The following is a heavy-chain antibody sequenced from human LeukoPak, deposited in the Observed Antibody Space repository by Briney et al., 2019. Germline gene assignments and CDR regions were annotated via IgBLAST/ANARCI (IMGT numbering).Heavy chain of an antibody. Sequence: GESLKISCKGSGYSFTSYWIGWVRQMPGKGLEWMGIIYPGDSDTRYSPSFQGQVTISADKSISTAYLQWSSLKASDTAMCYCARRRGYDLDGDYAYYFDYWGQGTLVTVSS. CDR3: ARRRGYDLDGDYAYYFDY. CDR1: GYSFTSYW. D-gene: IGHD5-12*01. CDR2: IYPGDSDT. V-gene: IGHV5-51*01. J-gene: IGHJ4*02.